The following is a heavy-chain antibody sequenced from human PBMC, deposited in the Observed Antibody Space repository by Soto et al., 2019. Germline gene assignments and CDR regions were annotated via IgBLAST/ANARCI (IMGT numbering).Heavy chain of an antibody. CDR1: GGTFSSYA. CDR2: IIPIFGTA. D-gene: IGHD2-15*01. CDR3: ARDEVVVDATNRRYGMDV. V-gene: IGHV1-69*13. Sequence: SVKVSCKASGGTFSSYAISWVRQAPGQGLEWMGGIIPIFGTANYAQKFQGRVTITADESTSAAYMELSSLRSEDTAVYYCARDEVVVDATNRRYGMDVWGQGTTVTVSS. J-gene: IGHJ6*02.